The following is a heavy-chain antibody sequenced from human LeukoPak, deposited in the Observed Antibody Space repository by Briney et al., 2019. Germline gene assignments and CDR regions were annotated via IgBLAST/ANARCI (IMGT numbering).Heavy chain of an antibody. J-gene: IGHJ6*02. V-gene: IGHV3-30*04. Sequence: GGCLRLSCAAAGFTFSRYAMRWVRQAPGKGWEWGAVISYDGSNKYYADSVEGGFTISRDNSKHTLYLQMNSLRAQDTAVYYCARELVPSSIQLWSPYYYYGMDVWGQGTTVTVSS. CDR1: GFTFSRYA. D-gene: IGHD5-18*01. CDR2: ISYDGSNK. CDR3: ARELVPSSIQLWSPYYYYGMDV.